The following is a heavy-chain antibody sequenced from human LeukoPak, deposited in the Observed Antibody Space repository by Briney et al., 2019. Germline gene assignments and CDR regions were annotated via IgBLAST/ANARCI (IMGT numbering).Heavy chain of an antibody. V-gene: IGHV1-18*01. D-gene: IGHD2-2*02. J-gene: IGHJ4*02. Sequence: RASVKVSCKASGYTFANFGITWVRQAPGQGLEWMGWIGVYNGNTNYAQNLQGRVTLTTDTSTSTAYMELRSLRSDDTALYYCARTCSSSSCYMVHWGQGTLVTVSS. CDR3: ARTCSSSSCYMVH. CDR2: IGVYNGNT. CDR1: GYTFANFG.